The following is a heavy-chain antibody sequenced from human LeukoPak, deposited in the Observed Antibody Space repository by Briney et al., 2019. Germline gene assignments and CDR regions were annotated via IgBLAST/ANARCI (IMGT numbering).Heavy chain of an antibody. J-gene: IGHJ4*02. CDR3: ARYYYDSSGYYFFDY. CDR2: IYYSGST. Sequence: SETLSLTCTVSGGSISSSSYYWGWIRQPPGKGLEWIGSIYYSGSTYYNPSLKSRVTISVDTSKNQFSLKLSSVTAADTAVYYCARYYYDSSGYYFFDYWGQGTLVTVSS. D-gene: IGHD3-22*01. V-gene: IGHV4-39*01. CDR1: GGSISSSSYY.